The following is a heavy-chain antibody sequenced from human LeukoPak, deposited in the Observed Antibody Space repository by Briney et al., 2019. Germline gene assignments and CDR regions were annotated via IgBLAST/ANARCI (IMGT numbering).Heavy chain of an antibody. CDR1: GFTFSSYW. CDR2: INSDGSST. Sequence: LTGGSLRLSCAASGFTFSSYWMHWVRQAPGKGLVWVSRINSDGSSTSYADSVKGRFTISRDNAKNTLYLQMNSLRAEDTAVYYCAKHPYSSGWSSYYFDYWGQGTLVTVSS. J-gene: IGHJ4*02. CDR3: AKHPYSSGWSSYYFDY. V-gene: IGHV3-74*01. D-gene: IGHD6-19*01.